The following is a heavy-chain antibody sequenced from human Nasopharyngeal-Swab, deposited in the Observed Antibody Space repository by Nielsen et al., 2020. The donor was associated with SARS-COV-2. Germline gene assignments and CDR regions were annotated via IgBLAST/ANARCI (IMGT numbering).Heavy chain of an antibody. Sequence: LSLTCAVYGGSFSGYYWSWIRQAPGKGLEWVSSISSSSSYIYYADSVKGRFTISRDNSKNTLYLQMNSLRAEDTAVYYCAKGGPPGSIAAALGYYYGMDVWGQGTTVTVSS. D-gene: IGHD6-13*01. CDR2: ISSSSSYI. CDR1: GGSFSGYY. CDR3: AKGGPPGSIAAALGYYYGMDV. V-gene: IGHV3-11*05. J-gene: IGHJ6*02.